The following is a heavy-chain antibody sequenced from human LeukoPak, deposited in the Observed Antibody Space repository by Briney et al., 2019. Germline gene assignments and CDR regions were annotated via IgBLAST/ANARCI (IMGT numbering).Heavy chain of an antibody. V-gene: IGHV3-30*02. CDR3: AKIHFANTVTTSQDPFDI. D-gene: IGHD4-11*01. Sequence: GGSLRLSCAASGFTFSSYGMHWVRKAPGKGLVRVAFVRYDGSNEFYADSVKSRFTISRDNSKNTLFLQLNSLRTEDTALYHCAKIHFANTVTTSQDPFDIWGQGTMVTVSS. J-gene: IGHJ3*02. CDR2: VRYDGSNE. CDR1: GFTFSSYG.